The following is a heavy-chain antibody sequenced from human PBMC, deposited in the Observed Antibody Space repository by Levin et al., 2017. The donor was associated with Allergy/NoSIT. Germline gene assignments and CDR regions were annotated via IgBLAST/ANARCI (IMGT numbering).Heavy chain of an antibody. Sequence: HPGESLKISCAASGFTVSSHYMSWVRQAPGKGLEWVSVIYSGGSTYYADSVKGRFTISRDNSKNTLYLQMNSLRAEDTAVYYCAGDPWLAYYFDYWGQGTLVTVSS. CDR2: IYSGGST. J-gene: IGHJ4*02. CDR1: GFTVSSHY. D-gene: IGHD6-19*01. V-gene: IGHV3-53*01. CDR3: AGDPWLAYYFDY.